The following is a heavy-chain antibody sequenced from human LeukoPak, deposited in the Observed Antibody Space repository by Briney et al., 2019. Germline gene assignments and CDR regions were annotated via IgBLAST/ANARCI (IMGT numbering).Heavy chain of an antibody. D-gene: IGHD3-16*01. CDR1: GGSISSYY. J-gene: IGHJ4*01. Sequence: ETLSLTCTVSGGSISSYYWTWIRQPPGKGLECVANIKEDGSEKYYVDSVKGRFTISRDNAKNSLYLQMNSLRAEDTAVYYCARQGDDYWGHGTLVTVSS. CDR2: IKEDGSEK. CDR3: ARQGDDY. V-gene: IGHV3-7*01.